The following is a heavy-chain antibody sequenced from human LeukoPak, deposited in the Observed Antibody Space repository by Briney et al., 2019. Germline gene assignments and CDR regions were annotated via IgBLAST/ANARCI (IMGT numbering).Heavy chain of an antibody. CDR2: ISISGTNM. D-gene: IGHD3-22*01. Sequence: PGGSLRLSCAASGFTLSGYEMNWVRQAPGKGLEWVSYISISGTNMLYADSVKGRFTISRDNSRTSLYLQMSSLRAEDTAVYYCARGGSSGYHYNAFDIWGLGTMVTVSS. J-gene: IGHJ3*02. CDR1: GFTLSGYE. V-gene: IGHV3-48*03. CDR3: ARGGSSGYHYNAFDI.